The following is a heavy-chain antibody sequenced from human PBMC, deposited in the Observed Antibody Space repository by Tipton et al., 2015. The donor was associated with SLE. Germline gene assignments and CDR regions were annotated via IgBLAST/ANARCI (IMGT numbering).Heavy chain of an antibody. CDR1: GGSISSGGYY. J-gene: IGHJ4*02. CDR2: IYYSGST. D-gene: IGHD3-10*01. V-gene: IGHV4-31*03. CDR3: ASSYGSGSYWAY. Sequence: LRLSCTVSGGSISSGGYYWRWIRQHPGTGLEWIGYIYYSGSTYYNPSLKSRVTISVDTSKNQFSLKLSSVTAADTAVYYCASSYGSGSYWAYWGQGTLVTVSS.